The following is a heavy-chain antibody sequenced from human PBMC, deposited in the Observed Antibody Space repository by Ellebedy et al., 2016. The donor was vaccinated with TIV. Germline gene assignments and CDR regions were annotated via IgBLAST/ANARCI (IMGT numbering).Heavy chain of an antibody. Sequence: GESLKISCAASGFTFSSYGMHWVRQAPGKGLEWVAVIWYDGSNKYYADSVKGRFTISRDNSKNTLYLQMHSLRAEDTAVYYCAREPMVRGVIRRGYAMDVWGQGTTVTVSS. CDR3: AREPMVRGVIRRGYAMDV. CDR2: IWYDGSNK. D-gene: IGHD3-10*01. CDR1: GFTFSSYG. V-gene: IGHV3-33*01. J-gene: IGHJ6*02.